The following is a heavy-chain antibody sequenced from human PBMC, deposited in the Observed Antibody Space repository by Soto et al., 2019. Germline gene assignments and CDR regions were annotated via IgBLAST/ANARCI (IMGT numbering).Heavy chain of an antibody. CDR1: GYTFTSYY. V-gene: IGHV1-46*01. CDR3: ARDCLNVRYSGYDVYYYGMDV. J-gene: IGHJ6*02. Sequence: GSSVKVSCKASGYTFTSYYMHWVRQAPGQGLEWMGIINPSGGSTSYAQKFQGRVTMTRDTSTSTVYMELSSLRSEDTAVYYCARDCLNVRYSGYDVYYYGMDVWGQGTTVTVSS. D-gene: IGHD5-12*01. CDR2: INPSGGST.